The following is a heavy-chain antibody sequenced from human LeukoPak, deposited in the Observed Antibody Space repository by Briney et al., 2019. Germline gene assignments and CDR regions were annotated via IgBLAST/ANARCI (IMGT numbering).Heavy chain of an antibody. J-gene: IGHJ4*02. CDR2: IKQDGSNK. CDR3: TRNEV. Sequence: PGGSLRLSCAGSGFTFSGYWMSWVRQAPGKVLEWVANIKQDGSNKYYVDSVKGRFTISRDNAKNSLSLQMNSLRAEDTGVYYCTRNEVWGQGTLVTVSS. V-gene: IGHV3-7*01. D-gene: IGHD1-1*01. CDR1: GFTFSGYW.